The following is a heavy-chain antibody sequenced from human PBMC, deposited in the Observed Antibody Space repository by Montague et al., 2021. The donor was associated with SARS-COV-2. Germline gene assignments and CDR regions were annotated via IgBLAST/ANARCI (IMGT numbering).Heavy chain of an antibody. CDR2: IYYSGST. V-gene: IGHV4-39*01. J-gene: IGHJ4*02. CDR1: GGSISSSSYY. Sequence: SETLSLTCTVSGGSISSSSYYWGWIRQPPGKGLEWIGSIYYSGSTYYNPSLKSRVTISVDTSKNQFSLKLSSVTAADTAVYYCASGRLYGSGGYYIPFLLVDYWGQGTLVTVSS. D-gene: IGHD3-10*01. CDR3: ASGRLYGSGGYYIPFLLVDY.